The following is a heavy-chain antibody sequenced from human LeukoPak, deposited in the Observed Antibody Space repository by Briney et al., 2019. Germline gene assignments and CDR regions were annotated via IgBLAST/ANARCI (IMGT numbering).Heavy chain of an antibody. CDR2: IYSGGST. CDR1: GFTVSSTY. Sequence: GGSLRLSCAASGFTVSSTYMSWVRQAPGKGLEWISVIYSGGSTYYADSVKGRFTISRDNSKNTLYLQMNSLRAEDTAVYYCARDRLYSSSSEDYWGQGTLVTVSP. D-gene: IGHD6-6*01. CDR3: ARDRLYSSSSEDY. J-gene: IGHJ4*02. V-gene: IGHV3-53*01.